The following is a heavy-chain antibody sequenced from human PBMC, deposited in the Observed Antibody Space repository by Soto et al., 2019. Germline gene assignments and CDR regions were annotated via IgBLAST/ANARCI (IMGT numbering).Heavy chain of an antibody. J-gene: IGHJ4*02. D-gene: IGHD1-26*01. V-gene: IGHV4-38-2*01. CDR3: ARIGGSYPSVSYFDY. CDR1: VSSISSGFY. CDR2: IYHSGST. Sequence: SLSLTCAFSVSSISSGFYWGWIRQPPGKGLEWIGSIYHSGSTYYNPSLKSRVTISVDTSKNQFSLKLSPVTAADTAVYYCARIGGSYPSVSYFDYWGQGTLVTVSS.